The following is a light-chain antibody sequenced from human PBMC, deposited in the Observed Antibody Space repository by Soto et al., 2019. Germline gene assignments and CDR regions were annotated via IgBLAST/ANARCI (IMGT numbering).Light chain of an antibody. V-gene: IGKV1-5*03. CDR3: QQYMSYFT. Sequence: DIQMTQSPSTLSASVGDRVTITCRASQSISSWLAWYQQKPGKAPNLLIYKASSLESGVPSRFSGSGSGTEFTITISSLQPDDFAPYYCQQYMSYFTFGPGTKVDIK. J-gene: IGKJ3*01. CDR1: QSISSW. CDR2: KAS.